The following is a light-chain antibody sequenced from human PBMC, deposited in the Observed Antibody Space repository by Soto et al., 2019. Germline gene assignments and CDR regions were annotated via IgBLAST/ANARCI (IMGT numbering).Light chain of an antibody. CDR2: AAS. CDR1: QDISNY. CDR3: QKYNRAPLT. Sequence: DIQMTHSPSSLSASVGDTVTITCRASQDISNYLSWYQQKPGRVPKVLIYAASTLQSGVPSRFSAIGSGTYFTLTISSLQPEDVATYYCQKYNRAPLTFGGGTKVEIK. J-gene: IGKJ4*01. V-gene: IGKV1-27*01.